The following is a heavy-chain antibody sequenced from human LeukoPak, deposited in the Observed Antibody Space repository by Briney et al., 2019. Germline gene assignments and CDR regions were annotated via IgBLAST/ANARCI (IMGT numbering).Heavy chain of an antibody. CDR1: GFTFSSYA. CDR3: SKEGYASGSYYNDY. CDR2: ITGSGGGT. J-gene: IGHJ4*02. D-gene: IGHD3-10*01. V-gene: IGHV3-23*01. Sequence: GGSLRLSCAASGFTFSSYAMSWVRQAPGKGLEWVSAITGSGGGTYYADSVKGRFTISRDNSKNTLYLQMNSLRPEDTAVYYCSKEGYASGSYYNDYWGQGTLVTVSS.